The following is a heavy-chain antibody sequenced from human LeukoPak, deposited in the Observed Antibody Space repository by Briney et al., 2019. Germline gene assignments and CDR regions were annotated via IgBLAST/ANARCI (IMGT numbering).Heavy chain of an antibody. V-gene: IGHV3-21*01. J-gene: IGHJ4*02. CDR3: ARANDLDY. Sequence: GGSLRLSCAASGFTFSAYSMNWVRQAPGKGLEWVSSISSNSNYIYYANSLEGRFTISRDNAKNSLYLQMNSLRAEDSAVYYCARANDLDYWGQGTLVTVSS. CDR1: GFTFSAYS. D-gene: IGHD1-1*01. CDR2: ISSNSNYI.